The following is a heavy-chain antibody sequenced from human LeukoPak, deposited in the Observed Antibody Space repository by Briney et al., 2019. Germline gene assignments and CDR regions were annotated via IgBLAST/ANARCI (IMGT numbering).Heavy chain of an antibody. Sequence: KPSQTLSLTCAVSGGSISSGGYSWSWIRQPPGKGLEWIGYIYHSGSTYYNPSLKSRVTISVDRSKNQFSLKLSSVTAADTAVYYCVRGTYCSGGSCYSGGEVYFDYWSQGTLVTVSS. CDR1: GGSISSGGYS. CDR2: IYHSGST. J-gene: IGHJ4*02. D-gene: IGHD2-15*01. V-gene: IGHV4-30-2*01. CDR3: VRGTYCSGGSCYSGGEVYFDY.